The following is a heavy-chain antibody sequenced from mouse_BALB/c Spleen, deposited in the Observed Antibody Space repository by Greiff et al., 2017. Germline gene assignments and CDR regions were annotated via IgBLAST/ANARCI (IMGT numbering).Heavy chain of an antibody. CDR2: IDPSDSYT. CDR3: ARRDPDGYSFFDY. D-gene: IGHD2-3*01. V-gene: IGHV1-69*02. Sequence: QVQLQQPGAELVKPGASVKLSCKASGYTFTSYWMHWVKQRPGQGLEWIGEIDPSDSYTNYNQKFKGKATLTVDKSSSTAYMQLSSLTSEDSAVYYCARRDPDGYSFFDYWGQGTTLTVSS. J-gene: IGHJ2*01. CDR1: GYTFTSYW.